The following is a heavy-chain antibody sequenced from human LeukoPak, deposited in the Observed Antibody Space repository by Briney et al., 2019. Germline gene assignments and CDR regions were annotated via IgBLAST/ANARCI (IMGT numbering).Heavy chain of an antibody. Sequence: GGSLRLSCAASGFTFSSYSMNWVRQAPGKGLEWVSSISSSSSYIYYADSVKGRFTISRDNAKNSLYLQMNSLRAEDTAVYYCARGAVTVAGPAEYFQHWGQGTLVTVSS. CDR3: ARGAVTVAGPAEYFQH. V-gene: IGHV3-21*04. J-gene: IGHJ1*01. D-gene: IGHD6-19*01. CDR1: GFTFSSYS. CDR2: ISSSSSYI.